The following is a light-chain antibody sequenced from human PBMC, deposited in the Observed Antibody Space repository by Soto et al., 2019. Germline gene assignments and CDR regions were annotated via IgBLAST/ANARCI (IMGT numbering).Light chain of an antibody. CDR1: QTISSW. CDR3: QQYSSYET. V-gene: IGKV1-5*03. CDR2: KAS. Sequence: DIQMTQSAATLSGSVGDRVTITCRASQTISSWLAWYQQKPGKAPKLLIYKASSLESGVPSRFSGSGSGTEFTLTISSLQPDDFATYYCQQYSSYETFGQGTKVDIK. J-gene: IGKJ1*01.